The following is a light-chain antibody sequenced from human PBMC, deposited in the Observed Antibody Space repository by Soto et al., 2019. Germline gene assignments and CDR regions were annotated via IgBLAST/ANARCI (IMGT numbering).Light chain of an antibody. J-gene: IGKJ4*01. V-gene: IGKV3-20*01. CDR2: GAS. Sequence: IIMTHSPATLSVYPGERATLSCRASQSVSSSYLAWYQQKPGQAPRLLIYGASSRATGIPDRFSGGGSGTDFTLTISRLEPEDFAVYYCQQFSSYPLTFGGGTKVDIK. CDR1: QSVSSSY. CDR3: QQFSSYPLT.